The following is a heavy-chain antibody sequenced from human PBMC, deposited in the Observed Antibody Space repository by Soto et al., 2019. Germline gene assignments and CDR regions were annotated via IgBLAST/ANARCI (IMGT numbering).Heavy chain of an antibody. J-gene: IGHJ5*02. CDR1: GDSIISSDFY. Sequence: LSLTFTVSGDSIISSDFYWGWVRQPPGKGLEWIGSIFYLGSSYYNPSLKSRVTMSVDTSKNQFSLRLRSVTAADTALYFCARHSLALRKNNWFDPWGQGIMVTVSS. CDR3: ARHSLALRKNNWFDP. CDR2: IFYLGSS. D-gene: IGHD3-3*02. V-gene: IGHV4-39*01.